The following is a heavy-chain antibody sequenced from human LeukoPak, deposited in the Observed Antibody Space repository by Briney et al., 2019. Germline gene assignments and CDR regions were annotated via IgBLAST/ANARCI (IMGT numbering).Heavy chain of an antibody. CDR3: ATWRTAKTGFDY. V-gene: IGHV4-39*01. Sequence: SETLSLTCTVSGGSISNNNYYWAWIRQPPGKGLECIGSIYYSGSPSYNPSLKSRVTISVDTSKNQFSLRLSSVTAADTAVYYCATWRTAKTGFDYWGQGTLVTASS. D-gene: IGHD1-1*01. J-gene: IGHJ4*02. CDR1: GGSISNNNYY. CDR2: IYYSGSP.